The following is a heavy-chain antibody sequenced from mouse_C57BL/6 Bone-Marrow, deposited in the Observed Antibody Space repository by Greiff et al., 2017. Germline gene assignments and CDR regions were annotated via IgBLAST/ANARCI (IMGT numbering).Heavy chain of an antibody. D-gene: IGHD1-1*01. V-gene: IGHV1-22*01. CDR2: INPNNGGT. J-gene: IGHJ4*01. Sequence: EVKLQESGPELVKPGASVKMSCKASGYTFTDYNMHWVKQSHGKSLEWIGYINPNNGGTSYNQKFKGKATLTVNKSSSTAYMELRSLTSEDSAVYYCASITTDFYYYAMDYWGQGTSVTVSS. CDR3: ASITTDFYYYAMDY. CDR1: GYTFTDYN.